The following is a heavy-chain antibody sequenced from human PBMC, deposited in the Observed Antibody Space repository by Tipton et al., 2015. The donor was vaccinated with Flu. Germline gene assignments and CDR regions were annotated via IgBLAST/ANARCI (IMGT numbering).Heavy chain of an antibody. J-gene: IGHJ4*02. CDR1: GDAIRSGYL. CDR3: ATGYSGYGQFDY. V-gene: IGHV4-38-2*02. D-gene: IGHD5-12*01. Sequence: TLSLTCSVSGDAIRSGYLWAWIRQPPGRGLEWIGNIFRTGSTYLNPSLKGRVTISIDTSKNQFSLKLSSVTAADTAGYYCATGYSGYGQFDYWGQGTLVTVSS. CDR2: IFRTGST.